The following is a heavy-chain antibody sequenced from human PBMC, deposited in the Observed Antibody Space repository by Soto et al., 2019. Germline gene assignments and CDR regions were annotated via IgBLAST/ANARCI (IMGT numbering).Heavy chain of an antibody. J-gene: IGHJ6*02. CDR1: SGSISSDSYY. CDR3: EGQNCIGSSCYSGYQYYYGLDV. D-gene: IGHD2-15*01. CDR2: LHYSGST. Sequence: PSETLSLTCTVSSGSISSDSYYWGWIRQPPGKGLEWNGSLHYSGSTYYNPSLKSRVTISVDTSQNQLSLKLSSVTAADTAVYYCEGQNCIGSSCYSGYQYYYGLDVWGQGTTVTVSS. V-gene: IGHV4-39*01.